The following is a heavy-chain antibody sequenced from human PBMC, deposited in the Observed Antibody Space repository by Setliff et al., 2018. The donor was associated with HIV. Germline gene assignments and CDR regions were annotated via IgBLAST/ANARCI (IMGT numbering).Heavy chain of an antibody. D-gene: IGHD6-13*01. J-gene: IGHJ3*01. V-gene: IGHV1-69*06. Sequence: SVKVSCKASGYTFNRYGITWVRQAPGQGLEWMGGIIPIIRSAKYAQKFQGRVTITADKSTSTAYMELSNLRSEDTAVYYCAREVASYSSRFDAFDVWG. CDR2: IIPIIRSA. CDR1: GYTFNRYG. CDR3: AREVASYSSRFDAFDV.